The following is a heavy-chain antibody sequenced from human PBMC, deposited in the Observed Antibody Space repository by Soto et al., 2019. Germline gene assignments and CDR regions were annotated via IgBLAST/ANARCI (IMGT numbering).Heavy chain of an antibody. D-gene: IGHD4-17*01. CDR2: IDHDGPT. CDR1: GFTFSNYW. V-gene: IGHV3-74*01. CDR3: VRDSHGDY. Sequence: EVQLVESGGGLVQPGGSLRLSCAGSGFTFSNYWMHWVRQAPGKGLEWVSRIDHDGPTDYADSVRGRFTISRDNAENTVFRQMTSLTPEEKAVYYGVRDSHGDYGGQGTLVTASS. J-gene: IGHJ4*02.